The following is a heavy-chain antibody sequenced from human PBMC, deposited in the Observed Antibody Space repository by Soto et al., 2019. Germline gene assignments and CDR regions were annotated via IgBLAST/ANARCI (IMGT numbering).Heavy chain of an antibody. CDR1: GFTFSTFV. J-gene: IGHJ6*02. Sequence: EVQLLESGGGWVQPRGSLRLSCAASGFTFSTFVMTWVRQVPGEGLEWISSITGSGKSAYYADSVKGRVTISRDNSKNTLYLQISSLGVDDTAVYHCAVHLGENYYTMDVWVQGTTVTVSS. V-gene: IGHV3-23*01. CDR3: AVHLGENYYTMDV. D-gene: IGHD3-10*01. CDR2: ITGSGKSA.